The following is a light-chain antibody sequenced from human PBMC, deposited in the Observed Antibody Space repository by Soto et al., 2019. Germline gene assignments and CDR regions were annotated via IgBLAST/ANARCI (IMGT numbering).Light chain of an antibody. J-gene: IGKJ1*01. CDR3: LQTYSNPWT. CDR1: QSISSY. Sequence: DIQMTQSPSSLSASVGDRVTSXXRSSQSISSYLNWYQQKPGKAPKVXIYAASSLQSGVPSRFSGSGSGTNFTLTIRNLQPEDFATYYCLQTYSNPWTFGQGTKVDIK. CDR2: AAS. V-gene: IGKV1-39*01.